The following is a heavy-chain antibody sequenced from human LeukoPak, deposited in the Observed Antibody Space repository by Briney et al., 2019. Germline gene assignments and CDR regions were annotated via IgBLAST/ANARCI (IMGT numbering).Heavy chain of an antibody. CDR2: ISATGGRP. J-gene: IGHJ4*02. V-gene: IGHV3-23*01. Sequence: GGPLRLPCAPSGYTLRIYDTTGVREARGKGLEWVSTISATGGRPYYADSVKGRLTISRDNSKNTLYLQMNSLRAEDTAVYFCAKDSGTYYKAFDYWGQGTLVTVSS. CDR3: AKDSGTYYKAFDY. CDR1: GYTLRIYD. D-gene: IGHD1-26*01.